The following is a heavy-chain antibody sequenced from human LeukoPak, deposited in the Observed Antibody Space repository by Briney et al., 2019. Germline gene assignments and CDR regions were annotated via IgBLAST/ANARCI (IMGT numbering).Heavy chain of an antibody. V-gene: IGHV3-23*01. J-gene: IGHJ4*02. CDR3: AKDALVATSHFDY. D-gene: IGHD5-12*01. Sequence: PGGSLRLSCAASGFTFSSYSMNWVRPAPGQGLAWLSAITRSGRSTYYTDSLKGRFTVSRDNSNNTLYLQINSLRVEDTAVYFCAKDALVATSHFDYWGQGTLVTVSS. CDR2: ITRSGRST. CDR1: GFTFSSYS.